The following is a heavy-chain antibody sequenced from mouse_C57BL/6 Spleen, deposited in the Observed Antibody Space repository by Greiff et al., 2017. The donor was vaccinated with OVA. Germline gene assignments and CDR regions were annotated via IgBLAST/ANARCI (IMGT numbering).Heavy chain of an antibody. V-gene: IGHV1-9*01. Sequence: QVQLKESGAELMKPGASVKLSCKATGYTFTGYWIEWVKQRPGHGLEWIGEILPGSGSTNYNEKFKGKATFTADTSSNTAYMQLSSLKTEDSALYYCARQTAQARFAYWGQGTLVTVSA. CDR2: ILPGSGST. CDR1: GYTFTGYW. CDR3: ARQTAQARFAY. D-gene: IGHD3-2*02. J-gene: IGHJ3*01.